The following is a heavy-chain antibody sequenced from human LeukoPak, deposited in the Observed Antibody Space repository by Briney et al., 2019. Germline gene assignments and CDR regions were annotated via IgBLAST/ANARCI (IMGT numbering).Heavy chain of an antibody. Sequence: PGGSLRLSCAASGFTFSTYSMSWVRQAPGKGLEWVSSISSSSSYIFYADSVKGRFTISRDNAKNSLYLQMNSLRAEDTAVYYCARGWNTPADAFDTWGQGTMVTVSS. J-gene: IGHJ3*02. CDR1: GFTFSTYS. CDR2: ISSSSSYI. D-gene: IGHD1/OR15-1a*01. V-gene: IGHV3-21*01. CDR3: ARGWNTPADAFDT.